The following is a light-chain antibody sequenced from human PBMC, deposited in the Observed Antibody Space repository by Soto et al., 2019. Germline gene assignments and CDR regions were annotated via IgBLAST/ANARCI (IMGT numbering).Light chain of an antibody. CDR3: VSYIESSLTHWV. Sequence: QSAMTQPACVSGSPGQSITISCTGTYTDVGGYNRVSWYQHHAGKGPKMLIFEVDNRPSGISDRFSGSKSGDTASLTISDLQAEDEADYYCVSYIESSLTHWVFGGGTKLTVL. CDR2: EVD. J-gene: IGLJ3*02. V-gene: IGLV2-14*01. CDR1: YTDVGGYNR.